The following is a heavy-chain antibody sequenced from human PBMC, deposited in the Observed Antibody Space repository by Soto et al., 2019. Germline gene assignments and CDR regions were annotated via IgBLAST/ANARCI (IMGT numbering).Heavy chain of an antibody. V-gene: IGHV4-4*02. D-gene: IGHD2-8*01. CDR3: ARDIGSSEYAIQYYYYGMDV. CDR2: IYHSGST. CDR1: GGSISSSNW. J-gene: IGHJ6*02. Sequence: PSETLSLTCAVSGGSISSSNWWSWVRQPPGKGLEWIGEIYHSGSTNYNPSLKSRVTISVDKSKNQFSLKLSSVTAADTAVYYCARDIGSSEYAIQYYYYGMDVWGQGTTVTVSS.